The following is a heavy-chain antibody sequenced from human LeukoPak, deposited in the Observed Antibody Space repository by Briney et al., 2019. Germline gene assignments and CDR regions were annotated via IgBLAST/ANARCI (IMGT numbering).Heavy chain of an antibody. J-gene: IGHJ4*02. CDR3: AREAHRWERYGGY. CDR2: INPNSGGT. CDR1: GYTFTGYY. D-gene: IGHD1-26*01. V-gene: IGHV1-2*02. Sequence: ASVKVSCKASGYTFTGYYMHWVRQAPGQGLEWMGWINPNSGGTNYARKFQGRVTMTRDTSISTAYMELSRLRSDDTAVYYCAREAHRWERYGGYWGQGTLVTVSS.